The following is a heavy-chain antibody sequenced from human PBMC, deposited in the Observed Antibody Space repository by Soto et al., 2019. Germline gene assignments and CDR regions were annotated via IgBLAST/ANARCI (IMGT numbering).Heavy chain of an antibody. J-gene: IGHJ6*02. D-gene: IGHD6-6*01. V-gene: IGHV1-69*06. CDR2: IIPIFGTA. CDR1: GGTFRSYA. CDR3: ARTASGSSASVSYYYCMDV. Sequence: QVQLEQSGAEVKKPGSSVKVSCKASGGTFRSYAISWVRQAPGQGLEWMGGIIPIFGTANYAQKFQGRVTITADKSTSTAYMELSSLRSEDTAVYYCARTASGSSASVSYYYCMDVWRQGTTVTVSS.